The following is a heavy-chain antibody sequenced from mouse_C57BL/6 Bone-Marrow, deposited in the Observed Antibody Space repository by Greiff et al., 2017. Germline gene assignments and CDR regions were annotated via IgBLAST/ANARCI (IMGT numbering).Heavy chain of an antibody. CDR2: IYPGSGST. D-gene: IGHD1-1*01. V-gene: IGHV1-55*01. J-gene: IGHJ2*01. Sequence: VQLVESGAELARPGASVKLSCKASGYTFTSYGISWVKQRPGQGLEWIGDIYPGSGSTNYNEKFKSKATLTVDTSSSTAYMQLSSLTSEDSAVYYCARGGVYYGSPFFDYWGQGTTLTVSS. CDR1: GYTFTSYG. CDR3: ARGGVYYGSPFFDY.